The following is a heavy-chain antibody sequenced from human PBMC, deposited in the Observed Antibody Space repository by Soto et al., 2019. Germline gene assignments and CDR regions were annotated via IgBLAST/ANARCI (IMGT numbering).Heavy chain of an antibody. CDR2: IYYSGST. D-gene: IGHD3-22*01. V-gene: IGHV4-59*01. CDR1: GGSISSYY. J-gene: IGHJ6*02. CDR3: ARGWYYDSSGYLDYYYYGMDV. Sequence: KPSETLSLTCTVSGGSISSYYWSWIRQPPGKGLEWIGYIYYSGSTNYNPSLKSRVTISVDTSKNQFSLKLSSVTAADTAVYYCARGWYYDSSGYLDYYYYGMDVWGQGTTVTVSS.